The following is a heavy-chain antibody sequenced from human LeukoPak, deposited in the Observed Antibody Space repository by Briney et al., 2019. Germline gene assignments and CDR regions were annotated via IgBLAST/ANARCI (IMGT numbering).Heavy chain of an antibody. V-gene: IGHV4-4*07. J-gene: IGHJ4*02. CDR2: IYTSGST. D-gene: IGHD3-10*01. Sequence: PSETLSLTCTVSGGSISSYYWSWIRQPAGKGLEWIGRIYTSGSTNYNPSLQSRVTMSVDTSKNQFSLKLSSVTAADTAVYYCARERYYYGSGSPDYWGQGTLVTVSS. CDR1: GGSISSYY. CDR3: ARERYYYGSGSPDY.